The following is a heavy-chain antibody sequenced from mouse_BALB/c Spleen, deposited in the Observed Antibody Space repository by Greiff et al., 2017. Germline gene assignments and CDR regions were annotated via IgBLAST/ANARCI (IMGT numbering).Heavy chain of an antibody. CDR2: IYPGDGDT. Sequence: QVHVKQSGAELVRPGSSVKISCKASGYAFSSYWMNWVKQRPGQGLEWIGQIYPGDGDTNYNGKFKGKATLTADKSSSTAYMQLSSLTSEDSAVYFCARDAYWGQGTLVTVSA. CDR1: GYAFSSYW. CDR3: ARDAY. V-gene: IGHV1-80*01. J-gene: IGHJ3*01.